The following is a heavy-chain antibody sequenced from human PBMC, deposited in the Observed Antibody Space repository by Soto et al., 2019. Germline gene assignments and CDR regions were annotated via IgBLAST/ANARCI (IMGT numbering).Heavy chain of an antibody. J-gene: IGHJ3*02. V-gene: IGHV1-69*13. CDR1: GGTLSSYA. CDR3: ARTYCGGDFYPGPIDAFDI. D-gene: IGHD2-21*02. CDR2: IIPIFGTA. Sequence: ASVRVSCKASGGTLSSYAISWVRQAPGQGLEWMGGIIPIFGTANYAQKFQGRVTITADESTSTAYMELSSLRSEDTAVYYCARTYCGGDFYPGPIDAFDIWGQGTMVTVSS.